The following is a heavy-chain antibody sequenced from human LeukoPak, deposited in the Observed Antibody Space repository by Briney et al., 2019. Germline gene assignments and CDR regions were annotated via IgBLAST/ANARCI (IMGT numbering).Heavy chain of an antibody. Sequence: GGSLRLSCAASGFTFSSYGMHWVRQAPGKGLEWGAVIWYDGSNKYYADSVKGRFTISRDNSKNTLYLQMSSLRAEDTAVYYCARDRRYYGSGSYSYYFDYWGQGTLVTVSS. CDR3: ARDRRYYGSGSYSYYFDY. V-gene: IGHV3-33*01. CDR1: GFTFSSYG. CDR2: IWYDGSNK. D-gene: IGHD3-10*01. J-gene: IGHJ4*02.